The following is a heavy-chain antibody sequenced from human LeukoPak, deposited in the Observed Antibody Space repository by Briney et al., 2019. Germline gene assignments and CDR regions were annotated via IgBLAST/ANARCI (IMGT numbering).Heavy chain of an antibody. CDR3: ARAYYYDSSGYYRLQFDP. Sequence: SETLSLTCTVSGGSISSYHWSWIRQPPGKGLEWIGYIYYGGSTNYNPSLKSRVTISVDTSKNQFSLKLSSVTAADTAVYYCARAYYYDSSGYYRLQFDPWGQGTLVTVSS. V-gene: IGHV4-59*01. CDR1: GGSISSYH. J-gene: IGHJ5*02. D-gene: IGHD3-22*01. CDR2: IYYGGST.